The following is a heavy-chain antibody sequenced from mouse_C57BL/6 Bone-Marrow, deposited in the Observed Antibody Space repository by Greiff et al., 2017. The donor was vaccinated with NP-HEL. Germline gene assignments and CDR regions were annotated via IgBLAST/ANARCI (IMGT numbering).Heavy chain of an antibody. CDR1: GFNIKDDY. J-gene: IGHJ2*01. Sequence: VQLQQSGAELVRPGASVKLSCTASGFNIKDDYMHWVKQRPEQGLEWIGWIDPENGDTEYASKFQGKATIPADTSSNTAYLQLSSLTSEDTAVYYCTTSGYYGSRGGFDYWGQGTTLTVSS. CDR2: IDPENGDT. D-gene: IGHD1-1*01. CDR3: TTSGYYGSRGGFDY. V-gene: IGHV14-4*01.